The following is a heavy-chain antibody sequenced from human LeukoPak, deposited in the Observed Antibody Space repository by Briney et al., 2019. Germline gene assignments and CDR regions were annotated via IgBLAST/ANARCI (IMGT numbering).Heavy chain of an antibody. CDR2: IYYSGST. D-gene: IGHD3-22*01. Sequence: KTSETLSLTCTVSGGSISGYYWRWIRQSSGRGLEWIGYIYYSGSTNYNPSLKSRVTMSVDTSQNQSQNQFYLKLSSVTAADTAVYYCARTSSGYLIDYWGQGTLVTVSS. CDR1: GGSISGYY. CDR3: ARTSSGYLIDY. J-gene: IGHJ4*02. V-gene: IGHV4-59*01.